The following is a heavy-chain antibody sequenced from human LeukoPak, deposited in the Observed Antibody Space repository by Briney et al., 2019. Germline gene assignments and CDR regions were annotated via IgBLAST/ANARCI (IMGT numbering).Heavy chain of an antibody. Sequence: SVKVSCKASGGTFSSYAISWVRQAPGQGLEWMGGIIPIFGTANYAQKFQGRVTITADESTSTAYMELSSLRSEDTAVYYCARDRLRVLGYYYGMDVWGQGTTVTVSS. J-gene: IGHJ6*02. V-gene: IGHV1-69*13. D-gene: IGHD4-17*01. CDR3: ARDRLRVLGYYYGMDV. CDR1: GGTFSSYA. CDR2: IIPIFGTA.